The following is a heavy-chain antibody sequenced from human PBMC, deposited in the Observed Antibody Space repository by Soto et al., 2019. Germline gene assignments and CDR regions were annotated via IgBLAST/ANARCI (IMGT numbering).Heavy chain of an antibody. J-gene: IGHJ5*02. V-gene: IGHV1-18*01. CDR2: ISAYNGNT. CDR1: GYTFTSYG. Sequence: ASVKVSCKASGYTFTSYGISWVRQAPGQGLEWMGWISAYNGNTNYAQKLQGRVTMTTDTSTSTAYMELRSLRSDDTAVYYCARGYCSSTSCYPSKNWFDPGGKETLVTVPS. D-gene: IGHD2-2*01. CDR3: ARGYCSSTSCYPSKNWFDP.